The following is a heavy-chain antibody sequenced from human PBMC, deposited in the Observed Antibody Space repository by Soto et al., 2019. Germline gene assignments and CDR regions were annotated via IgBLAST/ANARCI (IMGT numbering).Heavy chain of an antibody. CDR3: ASLSRFALDY. D-gene: IGHD3-10*01. J-gene: IGHJ4*01. V-gene: IGHV3-21*01. Sequence: GRSLRLSCAASGFTFDDYAMNLVRQAPGKGLECVSGISSSSYIYYTDSVKGRFTISRDNAKNSLYLQMNSLRAEDTAVYYCASLSRFALDYWGQGSLVTVSS. CDR2: ISSSSYI. CDR1: GFTFDDYA.